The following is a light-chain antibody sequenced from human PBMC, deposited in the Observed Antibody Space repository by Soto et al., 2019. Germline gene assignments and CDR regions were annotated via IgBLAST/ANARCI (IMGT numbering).Light chain of an antibody. Sequence: ETVLTQSPGTLSLSPGERATLSCRASQTIRSNYLAWYRQTPGQAPRLVIYGASNRATGIADRFSGSGSGTDLTLIISRLGPEVFALYYRQEYGSSPWTVGQGTKVEIK. CDR1: QTIRSNY. CDR2: GAS. CDR3: QEYGSSPWT. V-gene: IGKV3-20*01. J-gene: IGKJ1*01.